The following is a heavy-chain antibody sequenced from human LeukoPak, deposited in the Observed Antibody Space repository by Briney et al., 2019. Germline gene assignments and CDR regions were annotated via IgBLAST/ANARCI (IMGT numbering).Heavy chain of an antibody. CDR1: GFIFDDYA. J-gene: IGHJ4*02. CDR3: ARDSAYDFWSGYHDY. D-gene: IGHD3-3*01. Sequence: PGRSLRLSCAVSGFIFDDYAMHWVRQAPGKGLEWVSGITWGRDNLAYAASVKGRFTISRDNAKNSLYLQMNSLRAEDTAVYYCARDSAYDFWSGYHDYWGQGTLVTVSS. V-gene: IGHV3-9*01. CDR2: ITWGRDNL.